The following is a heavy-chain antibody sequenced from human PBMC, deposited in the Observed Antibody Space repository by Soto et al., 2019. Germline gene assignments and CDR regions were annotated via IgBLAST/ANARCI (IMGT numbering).Heavy chain of an antibody. CDR2: INHSGST. D-gene: IGHD3-10*01. Sequence: QVQLQQWGAGLLKPSETLSLTCAVYGGSFSGYYWSWIRQPPGKGLEWIGEINHSGSTNYNPSLKSRVPISVDTSKNQFSLKLSSVTAADTAVYYCARVVGYYGSGSYLNWFDPWGQGTLVTVSS. CDR3: ARVVGYYGSGSYLNWFDP. J-gene: IGHJ5*02. V-gene: IGHV4-34*01. CDR1: GGSFSGYY.